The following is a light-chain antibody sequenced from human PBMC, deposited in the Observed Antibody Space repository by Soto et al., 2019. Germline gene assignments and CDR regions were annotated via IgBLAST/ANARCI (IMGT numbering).Light chain of an antibody. Sequence: DIQMTQSPSTLSASVGDRVSITCRASQSISTWLAWYQQKPGKAPKLLIYDTSTLQTGVPSRFSGSGSGTEFTLTISSLQPDDFATYYCQQYNSYSLTFGGGTKVEIK. CDR2: DTS. V-gene: IGKV1-5*03. CDR1: QSISTW. J-gene: IGKJ4*01. CDR3: QQYNSYSLT.